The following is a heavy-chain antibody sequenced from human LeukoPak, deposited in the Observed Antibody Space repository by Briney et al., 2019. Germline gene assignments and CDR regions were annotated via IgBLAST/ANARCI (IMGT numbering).Heavy chain of an antibody. D-gene: IGHD3-10*01. V-gene: IGHV3-66*01. J-gene: IGHJ4*02. CDR3: TRDRGFD. CDR2: IYSGGST. CDR1: GFIVSSNY. Sequence: PGGSLRLSCAAPGFIVSSNYMSWVRQPPGQGLEWVSVIYSGGSTYYANSVKGRFTISRDNSKNTLYLQMNSLRDEDTAVYYCTRDRGFDWGQGTLVTVSS.